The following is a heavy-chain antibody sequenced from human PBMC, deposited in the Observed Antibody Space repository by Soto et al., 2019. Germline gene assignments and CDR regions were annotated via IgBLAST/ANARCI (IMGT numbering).Heavy chain of an antibody. J-gene: IGHJ3*02. CDR1: GYTLTELS. Sequence: QVQLVQSGAEVKKPGASVKVSCKVSGYTLTELSMHWVRQAPGKGLEWXXXXDPEDGETIYAQKFQGRVTMTEDTSTDTAYMELSXLXXXDTXXXXXXIXXXTXXXXXXAAANDAFDIWGQGTMVTVSS. CDR2: XDPEDGET. D-gene: IGHD6-13*01. CDR3: XIXXXTXXXXXXAAANDAFDI. V-gene: IGHV1-24*01.